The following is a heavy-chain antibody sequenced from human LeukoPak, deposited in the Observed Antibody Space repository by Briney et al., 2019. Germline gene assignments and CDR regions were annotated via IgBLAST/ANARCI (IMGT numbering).Heavy chain of an antibody. J-gene: IGHJ4*02. D-gene: IGHD1-26*01. Sequence: SETLSLTCTVSGGSISSSSNFWGWIRQPPGKGLEWIGSISYSGSTYYNPSLKSRVTISVDTSKNQFSLKLSSVTAADTAVYYCARLTLYSGSPLGDYWGQGTRVTVSS. CDR1: GGSISSSSNF. CDR3: ARLTLYSGSPLGDY. V-gene: IGHV4-39*01. CDR2: ISYSGST.